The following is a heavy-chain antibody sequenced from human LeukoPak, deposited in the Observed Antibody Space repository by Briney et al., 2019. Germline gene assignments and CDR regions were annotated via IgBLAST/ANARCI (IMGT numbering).Heavy chain of an antibody. V-gene: IGHV3-66*01. J-gene: IGHJ6*02. CDR3: ASGLYGMDV. Sequence: GGSLRLSCAASGFTVSSNYMSWVRQAPGKWLEWVSMIYAGGSTYYADSVKGRFTISRDNSKNTLYLQMSSLRAEDTAVYYCASGLYGMDVWGQGATVTVSS. CDR1: GFTVSSNY. CDR2: IYAGGST. D-gene: IGHD2-21*01.